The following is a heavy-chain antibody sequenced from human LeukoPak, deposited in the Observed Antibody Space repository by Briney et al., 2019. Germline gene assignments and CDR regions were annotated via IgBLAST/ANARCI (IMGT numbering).Heavy chain of an antibody. Sequence: GGSLRLSCAASGFTFSDYYVSWIRQAPGKGLEWVSYISSSGSTIYYADSVEGRFTISRDNAKNSLYLQMNSLRAEDTAVYYCARYSNYYNWFDPWGQGTLVTVSS. CDR1: GFTFSDYY. CDR2: ISSSGSTI. J-gene: IGHJ5*02. CDR3: ARYSNYYNWFDP. V-gene: IGHV3-11*04. D-gene: IGHD4-11*01.